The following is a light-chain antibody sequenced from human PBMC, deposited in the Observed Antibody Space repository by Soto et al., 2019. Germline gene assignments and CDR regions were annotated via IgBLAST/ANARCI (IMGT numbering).Light chain of an antibody. CDR2: KAS. V-gene: IGKV1-5*03. CDR3: LQDHDDSWT. CDR1: QTISSW. J-gene: IGKJ1*01. Sequence: DIQTTQVPCTLSQSLVPRVTITCWASQTISSWLAWYQQKPGKAPKLLIYKASTLKSGVPSRFSGSRSGTEFTLTVSSLQPEDFATYYCLQDHDDSWTFGQGTKVDI.